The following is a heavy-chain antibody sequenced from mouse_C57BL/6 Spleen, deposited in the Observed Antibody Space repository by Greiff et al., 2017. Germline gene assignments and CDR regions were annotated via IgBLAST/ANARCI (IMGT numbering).Heavy chain of an antibody. D-gene: IGHD2-5*01. CDR1: GYTFTSYW. Sequence: VQLQQSGAELVKPGASVKLSCKASGYTFTSYWMHWVKQRPGQGLEWIGMIHPNSGSTNYNEKFKSKATLTVDKSSSTAYMQLSSLTSEDSAVYYCEAYHSNYFFDYWGQGTTLTVSS. CDR2: IHPNSGST. CDR3: EAYHSNYFFDY. V-gene: IGHV1-64*01. J-gene: IGHJ2*01.